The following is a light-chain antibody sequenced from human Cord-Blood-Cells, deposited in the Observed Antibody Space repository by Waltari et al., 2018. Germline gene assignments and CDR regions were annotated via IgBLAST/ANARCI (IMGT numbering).Light chain of an antibody. J-gene: IGLJ3*02. CDR1: SSDVGGYND. V-gene: IGLV2-14*01. CDR2: DVS. Sequence: QSALTQPASVSGSPGQSITISCTGTSSDVGGYNDVSWYQQHPGKAPKLMIYDVSKRPSGVSNHFSGSKSGNTASLTIYGLQAEDEADYYCSSYTSSSTWVFGGGTKLTVL. CDR3: SSYTSSSTWV.